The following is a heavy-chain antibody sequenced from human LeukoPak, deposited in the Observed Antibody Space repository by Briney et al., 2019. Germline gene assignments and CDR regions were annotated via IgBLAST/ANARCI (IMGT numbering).Heavy chain of an antibody. J-gene: IGHJ4*02. D-gene: IGHD6-13*01. Sequence: PGGSLRLSCAASGFTFSSYAVGWVRQAPGKGLEWVSSISGSGVATYSADSVKGRFTISRDNSKNTLYLQMNSLRAEDTAVYYCAKDWGYSSSQGYYFDYWGQGTVVTVSS. CDR1: GFTFSSYA. CDR2: ISGSGVAT. V-gene: IGHV3-23*01. CDR3: AKDWGYSSSQGYYFDY.